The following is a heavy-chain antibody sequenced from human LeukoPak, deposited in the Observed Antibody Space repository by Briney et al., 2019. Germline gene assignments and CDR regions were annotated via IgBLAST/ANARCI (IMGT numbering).Heavy chain of an antibody. D-gene: IGHD2-15*01. CDR2: ISGSGGST. V-gene: IGHV3-23*01. CDR1: XXXFSXXA. CDR3: AKARYCSGGSCYSDY. Sequence: LSCXXSXXXFSXXAXXWVRQAPGKGLEWVSAISGSGGSTYYADSVRGRFTISRDNSKNTLYLQMNSLRAEDTAVYYCAKARYCSGGSCYSDYWGQGTLVTVSS. J-gene: IGHJ4*02.